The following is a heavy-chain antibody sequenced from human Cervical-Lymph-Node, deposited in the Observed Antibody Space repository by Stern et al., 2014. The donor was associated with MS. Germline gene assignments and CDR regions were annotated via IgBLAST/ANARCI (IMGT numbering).Heavy chain of an antibody. CDR3: VPSDSYFFAF. CDR1: GFSFTAYG. Sequence: VQLVESGSELKKPGASVKVSCKASGFSFTAYGMNWVRQAPGQGLEWMGWINTATGNPTYAQGFTGRFVFSFDTSDSTVSLQINSLKAEDPAVYYCVPSDSYFFAFWGQGTLVTVSS. J-gene: IGHJ4*02. V-gene: IGHV7-4-1*02. D-gene: IGHD2-21*02. CDR2: INTATGNP.